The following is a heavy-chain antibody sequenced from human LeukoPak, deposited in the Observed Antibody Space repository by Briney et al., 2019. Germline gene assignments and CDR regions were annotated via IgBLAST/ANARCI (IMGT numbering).Heavy chain of an antibody. Sequence: GGSLRLSCAASGFTFSSYGMHWVRQAPGKGLEGVAVISYDGSNKYYADSVKGRFTISRDNSKNTLYLQMNSLRAEDTAVYYCARAVSAMVSYNWFDPWGQGTLVTVSS. D-gene: IGHD5-18*01. CDR2: ISYDGSNK. J-gene: IGHJ5*02. V-gene: IGHV3-30*03. CDR3: ARAVSAMVSYNWFDP. CDR1: GFTFSSYG.